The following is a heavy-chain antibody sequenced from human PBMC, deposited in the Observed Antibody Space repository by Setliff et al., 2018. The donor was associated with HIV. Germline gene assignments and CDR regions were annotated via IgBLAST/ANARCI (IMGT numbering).Heavy chain of an antibody. CDR3: ARVSSSYFFLGAFDS. V-gene: IGHV4-61*09. Sequence: SETLSLTCTVFGGSINSDSYYWTWIRQPAGKGLEWIGHIHTSGSTNYNPSLKSRVTISIDTSKNQFSLRMTSATATDTAFYFCARVSSSYFFLGAFDSWGQGTQVTVSS. CDR2: IHTSGST. D-gene: IGHD6-13*01. J-gene: IGHJ4*02. CDR1: GGSINSDSYY.